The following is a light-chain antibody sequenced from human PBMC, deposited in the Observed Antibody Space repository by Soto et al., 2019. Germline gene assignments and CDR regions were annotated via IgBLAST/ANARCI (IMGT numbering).Light chain of an antibody. V-gene: IGLV2-14*01. J-gene: IGLJ3*02. CDR3: SSYTSISTVV. CDR1: SNDVGGFNY. CDR2: DVR. Sequence: QSVLTQPASVSGSPGQSITISCTGTSNDVGGFNYVSWYQQHPGKAPKLMIYDVRNRPSGVSNRFSGSKSGNTASLIISGLQPEDEADYYCSSYTSISTVVFGGGTKLTVL.